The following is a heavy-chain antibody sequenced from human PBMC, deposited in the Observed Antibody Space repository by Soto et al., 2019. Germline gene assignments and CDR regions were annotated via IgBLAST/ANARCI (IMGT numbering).Heavy chain of an antibody. CDR1: GGSFSGYY. J-gene: IGHJ4*02. CDR2: INHSGST. V-gene: IGHV4-34*01. CDR3: ARPRYYYGSGSYHPPQYYFAY. Sequence: SETLSLTCAVYGGSFSGYYWSWIRQPPGKGLEWIGEINHSGSTNYNPSLKSRVTISVDTSKNQFSLKLSSVTAADTAVYYCARPRYYYGSGSYHPPQYYFAYWGQGTLVTVSS. D-gene: IGHD3-10*01.